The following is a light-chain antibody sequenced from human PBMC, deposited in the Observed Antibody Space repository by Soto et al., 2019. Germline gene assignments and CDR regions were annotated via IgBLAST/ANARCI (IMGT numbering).Light chain of an antibody. V-gene: IGLV2-14*03. CDR1: SSDVGAYKY. J-gene: IGLJ1*01. Sequence: QSALAQPASVSGSPGQSITISCTGTSSDVGAYKYVSWYQQHPGKVPKLIIYGVSNRPSGVSNRFSGSKSGNTAFLTISGLQPEDEDDYYCSSFTGNTTLDVFANGTNVT. CDR3: SSFTGNTTLDV. CDR2: GVS.